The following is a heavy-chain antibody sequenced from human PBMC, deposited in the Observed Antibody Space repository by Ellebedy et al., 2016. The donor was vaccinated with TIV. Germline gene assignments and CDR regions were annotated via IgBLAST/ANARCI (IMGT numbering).Heavy chain of an antibody. V-gene: IGHV3-7*01. CDR3: ARDLDKSSGWYGGAAY. Sequence: GESLKISCEASGFTFSFSHDWMHWVRQAPGKGLEWVANIKEDGSEAYYVDSVKGRFTISRDNAKNSLYLEMNSLRAEETAVYYCARDLDKSSGWYGGAAYWGQGTLVTVSS. J-gene: IGHJ4*02. CDR1: GFTFSFSHDW. CDR2: IKEDGSEA. D-gene: IGHD6-19*01.